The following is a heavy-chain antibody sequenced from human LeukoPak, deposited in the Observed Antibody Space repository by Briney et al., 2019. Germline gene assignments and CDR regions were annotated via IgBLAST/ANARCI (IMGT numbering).Heavy chain of an antibody. V-gene: IGHV3-7*03. CDR1: GFTFSSYW. D-gene: IGHD6-19*01. CDR3: AKRQAVAGTGGYGY. J-gene: IGHJ4*02. CDR2: IKQDGSEK. Sequence: GGSLRLSCAASGFTFSSYWMSWVRQAPGKGLEWVANIKQDGSEKYYVDSVKGRFTISRDNAKNSLYLQMNSLRAEDTAVYYCAKRQAVAGTGGYGYWGQGTLVTVSS.